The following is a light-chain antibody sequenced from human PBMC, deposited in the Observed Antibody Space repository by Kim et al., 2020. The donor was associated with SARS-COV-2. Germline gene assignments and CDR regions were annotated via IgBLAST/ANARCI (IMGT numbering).Light chain of an antibody. V-gene: IGLV2-23*01. Sequence: SALTQPASVSGSPGQSITISCTGTSSDVGSYNLVSWYQQHPGKAPKLMIYEGSKRPSGVSNRFSGSKSGNMASLTISGLQAEDEADYYCCSYAGSSTWVFGGGTQLTVL. CDR1: SSDVGSYNL. CDR3: CSYAGSSTWV. J-gene: IGLJ3*02. CDR2: EGS.